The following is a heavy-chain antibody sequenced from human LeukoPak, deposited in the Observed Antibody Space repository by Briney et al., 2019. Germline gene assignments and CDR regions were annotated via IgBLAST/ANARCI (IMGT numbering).Heavy chain of an antibody. V-gene: IGHV4-59*01. CDR3: AMGEQQLDAFDI. CDR1: GGSISSYY. D-gene: IGHD6-13*01. Sequence: KPSETLSLTCTVSGGSISSYYWSWIRQPPGKGLEWIGYIYYSGSTNYNPSLKSRVTISVDTSKNQFSLKLSSVTAADTAVYYCAMGEQQLDAFDIWGQGTMVTVSS. CDR2: IYYSGST. J-gene: IGHJ3*02.